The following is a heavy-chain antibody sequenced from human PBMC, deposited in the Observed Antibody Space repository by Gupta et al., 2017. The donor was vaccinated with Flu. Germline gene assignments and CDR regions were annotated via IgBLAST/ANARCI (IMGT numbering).Heavy chain of an antibody. Sequence: EEQLVESGGGSVQPGRSLILSCAASGFISYFNSIYWVRQRPGKGLEWVAGMTWSNGQVGYANSVKGRFTISRDSAKKSLFLQMNSVRPDDTAFYYCATDRGGAPSCWAPYYWGHGTLVTVSS. J-gene: IGHJ4*03. CDR1: GFISYFNS. D-gene: IGHD3-16*01. CDR2: MTWSNGQV. CDR3: ATDRGGAPSCWAPYY. V-gene: IGHV3-9*02.